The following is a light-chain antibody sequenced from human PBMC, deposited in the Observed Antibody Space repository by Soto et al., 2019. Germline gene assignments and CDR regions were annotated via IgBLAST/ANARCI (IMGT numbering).Light chain of an antibody. Sequence: EIVFTQSPASLSLSAGESATLSCRASQSVSSYLAWYQQKPGQAPRLLIFGASTRATGIPDRFSGSGAGAYFNLTISRLEPAEFGVDYCQQYGSSHTVGQGTRLEIK. J-gene: IGKJ5*01. V-gene: IGKV3-20*01. CDR3: QQYGSSHT. CDR1: QSVSSY. CDR2: GAS.